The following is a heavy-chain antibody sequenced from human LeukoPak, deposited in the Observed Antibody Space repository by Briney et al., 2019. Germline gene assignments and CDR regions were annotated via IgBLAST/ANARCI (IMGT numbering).Heavy chain of an antibody. J-gene: IGHJ3*02. D-gene: IGHD5-24*01. CDR2: IYWDSSSV. CDR1: GFTFSSYS. V-gene: IGHV3-9*01. CDR3: VKDRKSRDLDSLDI. Sequence: PGGSLRLSCAASGFTFSSYSMYWVRQAPGKGLEWVSGIYWDSSSVDYADSVKGRFTTSRDNAKNSLYLQMNSLRTDDTAVYYCVKDRKSRDLDSLDIWGQGTMVTVSS.